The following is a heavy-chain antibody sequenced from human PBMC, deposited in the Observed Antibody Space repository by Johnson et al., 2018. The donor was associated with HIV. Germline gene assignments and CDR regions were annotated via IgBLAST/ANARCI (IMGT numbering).Heavy chain of an antibody. D-gene: IGHD6-6*01. CDR3: ARGEEEQLGDAFDI. CDR2: MSFDETNS. J-gene: IGHJ3*02. V-gene: IGHV3-30-3*01. CDR1: GFTFSSYA. Sequence: QVQLVESGVGVVQPGRSLRLSCAASGFTFSSYAMHWVRQAPGKGLQWVAVMSFDETNSYDSDSVDVKGRFTISRDNSKNTLYLQMDSRRGEDTAVYYCARGEEEQLGDAFDIWGQGTMVTVSS.